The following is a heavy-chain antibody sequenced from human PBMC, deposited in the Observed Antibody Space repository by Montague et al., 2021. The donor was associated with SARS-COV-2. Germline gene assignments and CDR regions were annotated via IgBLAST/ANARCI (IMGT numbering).Heavy chain of an antibody. D-gene: IGHD3-3*01. CDR3: AREKRRITSFGVVIIEYFDL. Sequence: SLRLSCAASGFTFSSYELNWVRQAPGKGLEWVSYISSSGSTIYYADSEKGRFTISRDNAKNSLYLQMNSLRAENTAVYYCAREKRRITSFGVVIIEYFDLWGRGTLVTVSS. J-gene: IGHJ2*01. CDR1: GFTFSSYE. CDR2: ISSSGSTI. V-gene: IGHV3-48*03.